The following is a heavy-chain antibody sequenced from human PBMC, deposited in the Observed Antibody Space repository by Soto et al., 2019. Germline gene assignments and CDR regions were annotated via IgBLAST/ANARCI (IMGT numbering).Heavy chain of an antibody. V-gene: IGHV3-53*01. CDR3: AKGGSNSRWPYYYGMDV. Sequence: PGGSLRLSCAASGFTVSNNYMSWVRQAPGKGLEWVSVIYSGGSTNYADSVKGRYTISRDNAKNSLYLQMNSLRAEDTAVYYCAKGGSNSRWPYYYGMDVWGQGTTVTVSS. CDR1: GFTVSNNY. J-gene: IGHJ6*02. CDR2: IYSGGST. D-gene: IGHD2-2*01.